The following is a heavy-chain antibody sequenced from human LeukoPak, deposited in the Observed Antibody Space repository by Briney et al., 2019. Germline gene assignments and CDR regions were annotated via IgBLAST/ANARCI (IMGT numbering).Heavy chain of an antibody. CDR2: INPNSGGT. V-gene: IGHV1-2*02. D-gene: IGHD1-26*01. Sequence: GASVKVSCKASGYTFTGYYMHWVRQAPGQGLEWRGWINPNSGGTNYAQKFQGRVTMTRDTSISTAYMELSRLRSDDTAVYYCARVSSITWAVDYWGQGTLVTVSS. J-gene: IGHJ4*02. CDR3: ARVSSITWAVDY. CDR1: GYTFTGYY.